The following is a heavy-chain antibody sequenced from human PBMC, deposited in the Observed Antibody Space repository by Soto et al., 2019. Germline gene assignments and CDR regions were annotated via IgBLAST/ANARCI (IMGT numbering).Heavy chain of an antibody. CDR1: GGSMTSYY. CDR3: ARGQRFSDWFDP. D-gene: IGHD3-3*01. CDR2: VYSSGGT. Sequence: WETLSLTCTVSGGSMTSYYWTWIRQPAGKGLEWIGRVYSSGGTHYNPSLKSRVTISLDTSKNQFSLRLLSVTDADTAVYFCARGQRFSDWFDPWGQGTLVTVSS. J-gene: IGHJ5*02. V-gene: IGHV4-4*07.